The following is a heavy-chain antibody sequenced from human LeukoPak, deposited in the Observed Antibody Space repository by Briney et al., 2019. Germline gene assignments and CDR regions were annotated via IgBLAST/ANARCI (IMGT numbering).Heavy chain of an antibody. CDR1: VGTFSSYA. J-gene: IGHJ4*02. V-gene: IGHV1-69*05. Sequence: SVKVSCKASVGTFSSYAISWVRQAPGQGLEWMGRIIPIFGTANYAQKFQGRVTITTDESTSTAYMELSSLRSEDTAVYYCAIDSPRYPIHYWGQGTLVTVSS. CDR2: IIPIFGTA. CDR3: AIDSPRYPIHY. D-gene: IGHD3-9*01.